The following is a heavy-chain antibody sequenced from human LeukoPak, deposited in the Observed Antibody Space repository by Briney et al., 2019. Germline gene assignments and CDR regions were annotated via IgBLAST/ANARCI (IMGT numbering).Heavy chain of an antibody. D-gene: IGHD1-7*01. CDR2: IYYSGST. CDR3: ARRLELGYYYYMDV. V-gene: IGHV4-39*01. Sequence: PSETLSLTCTVSGGSISSSSYYWGWIRQPPGKGLEWIGSIYYSGSTYYNPSLKSRVTISVDTSKNQFSLKLSSVTAADTAVYYCARRLELGYYYYMDVWGKGTTVTVSS. CDR1: GGSISSSSYY. J-gene: IGHJ6*03.